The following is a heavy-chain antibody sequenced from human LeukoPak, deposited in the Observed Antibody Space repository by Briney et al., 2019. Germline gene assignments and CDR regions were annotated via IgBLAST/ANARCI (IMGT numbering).Heavy chain of an antibody. CDR2: ISYDGSNK. J-gene: IGHJ4*02. CDR3: ASNYYDSSLFDY. V-gene: IGHV3-30-3*01. Sequence: GGSLRLSCAASGFTFSNYAMHWVRQAPGKGLERVAVISYDGSNKYYADSVKGRFTISRDNSKNTLYLQMNSLRAEDTAVYYCASNYYDSSLFDYWGQGTLVTVSS. CDR1: GFTFSNYA. D-gene: IGHD3-22*01.